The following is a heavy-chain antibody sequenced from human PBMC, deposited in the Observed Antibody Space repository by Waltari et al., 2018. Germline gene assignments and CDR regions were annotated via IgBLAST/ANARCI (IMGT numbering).Heavy chain of an antibody. D-gene: IGHD3-3*01. CDR2: IYYSGST. J-gene: IGHJ6*02. Sequence: QVQLQESGPGLVKPSETLSLTCTVSGGSISSYYWSWIRQPPGKGLEWIGYIYYSGSTNYSPSLKCRVTISVDTSKNQFSLKLSSVTAADAAVYYCARLSIVGVVIGYYGIDVWGQGTTVTVSS. V-gene: IGHV4-59*01. CDR3: ARLSIVGVVIGYYGIDV. CDR1: GGSISSYY.